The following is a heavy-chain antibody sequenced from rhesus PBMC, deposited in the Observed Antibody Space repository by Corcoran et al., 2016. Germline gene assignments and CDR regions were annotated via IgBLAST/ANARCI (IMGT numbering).Heavy chain of an antibody. CDR3: ARGGVVATAYFDY. J-gene: IGHJ4*01. V-gene: IGHV4-127*01. D-gene: IGHD2-21*01. Sequence: QVQLQESGPGLVKPSETLSLTCAVSGYSISSGYGWSWIRQPPGKGLEWIGYIGGSSSSTNYNPPLKRRVTISKDTSKNQFSLKLSAVTAADTSVYYCARGGVVATAYFDYWGQGVLVTVSS. CDR2: IGGSSSST. CDR1: GYSISSGYG.